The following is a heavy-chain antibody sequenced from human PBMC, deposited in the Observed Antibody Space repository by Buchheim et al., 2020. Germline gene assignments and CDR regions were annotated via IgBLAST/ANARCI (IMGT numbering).Heavy chain of an antibody. Sequence: QLQLQESGPGLVKPSETLSLTCTVSGGSVSSSTYYWGWIRQPPGKGLEWIGSIFYSGSTYYNPSLKSRVTISVDTSKNQISLRLSSVTAADTAVYYCARSGPAYYFDYWGQGTL. D-gene: IGHD1-26*01. V-gene: IGHV4-39*01. CDR2: IFYSGST. CDR3: ARSGPAYYFDY. CDR1: GGSVSSSTYY. J-gene: IGHJ4*02.